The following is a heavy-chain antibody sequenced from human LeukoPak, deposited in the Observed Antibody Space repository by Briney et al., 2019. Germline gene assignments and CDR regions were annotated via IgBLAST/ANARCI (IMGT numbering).Heavy chain of an antibody. CDR2: IYHSGST. D-gene: IGHD3-10*01. CDR3: ASRGGEYGSGSYYRYYYYGMDV. V-gene: IGHV4-38-2*02. CDR1: GYSISSGYY. J-gene: IGHJ6*02. Sequence: SETLSLTCTVSGYSISSGYYWGWIRQPPGKGLEWIGSIYHSGSTYYNPSLKSRVTISVDTSKNQFSLKLSSVTAADTAVYYCASRGGEYGSGSYYRYYYYGMDVWGQGTTVTVSS.